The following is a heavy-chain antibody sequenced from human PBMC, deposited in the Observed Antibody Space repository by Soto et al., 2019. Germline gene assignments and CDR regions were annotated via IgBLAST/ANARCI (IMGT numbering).Heavy chain of an antibody. CDR1: GHTFTSYG. D-gene: IGHD3-22*01. CDR3: VRGVRDSSGYYSGNAFDI. Sequence: ASVKVSCKASGHTFTSYGISWVRQAPGQGLEWMGWISAYNGNTNYAQKLQGRVTMTTDTPTSTAYMELRSLRSDDTAVYYCVRGVRDSSGYYSGNAFDIWGQGTMVTVSS. V-gene: IGHV1-18*01. J-gene: IGHJ3*02. CDR2: ISAYNGNT.